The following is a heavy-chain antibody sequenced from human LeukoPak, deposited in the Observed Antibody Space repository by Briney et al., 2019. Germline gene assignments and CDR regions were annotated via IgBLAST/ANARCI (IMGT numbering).Heavy chain of an antibody. CDR1: GFTFSNYW. Sequence: GGSLRLSCAASGFTFSNYWMSWVRQAPGKGLEWVSVIYSGGSTYYADSVKGRFTISRDNSKNTLYLQMNSLRAEDTAVYYCARDLKGIYWGQGTLVTVSS. CDR2: IYSGGST. D-gene: IGHD1-14*01. CDR3: ARDLKGIY. V-gene: IGHV3-66*02. J-gene: IGHJ4*02.